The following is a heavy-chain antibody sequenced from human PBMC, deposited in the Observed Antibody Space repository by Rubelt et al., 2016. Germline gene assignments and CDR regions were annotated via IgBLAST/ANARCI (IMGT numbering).Heavy chain of an antibody. Sequence: QVQLQESGPGLVKPSQTLSLTCTVSGGSISSGGYYWSWIRQPPGKGLEWIGEINHSGSTNYNPSLKSRVTISVDTSKNQFSLKLSSVTAADTAVYYCARGSSGWSFDYWGQGTLVTVSS. J-gene: IGHJ4*02. V-gene: IGHV4-31*03. CDR3: ARGSSGWSFDY. CDR2: INHSGST. D-gene: IGHD6-19*01. CDR1: GGSISSGGYY.